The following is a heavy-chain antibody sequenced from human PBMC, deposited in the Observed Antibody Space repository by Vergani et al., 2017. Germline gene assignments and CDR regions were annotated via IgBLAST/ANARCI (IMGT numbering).Heavy chain of an antibody. D-gene: IGHD4-11*01. CDR1: GYTFTGYY. CDR3: ARVGGTTVTHYYYYYMDV. V-gene: IGHV1-2*02. Sequence: QVQLVQSGAEVKKPGASVKVSCKASGYTFTGYYMHWVRQAPGQGLEWMGWINPNSGGTNYAQKFQGRVTMTRDTSISTAYMELSRLRSDDTAVYYCARVGGTTVTHYYYYYMDVWGKGTTVTVSS. CDR2: INPNSGGT. J-gene: IGHJ6*03.